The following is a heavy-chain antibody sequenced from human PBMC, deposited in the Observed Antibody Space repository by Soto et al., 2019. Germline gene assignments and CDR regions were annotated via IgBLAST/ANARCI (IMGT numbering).Heavy chain of an antibody. D-gene: IGHD3-3*01. J-gene: IGHJ5*02. CDR2: ISSSSSTI. Sequence: GGSLRLSCAASGFTFSSYSMNWVRQAPGKGLECVSYISSSSSTIYYADSVKGQFTISRDNAKNSLYLQMNSLRDEDTAVYFFARESRFLEWLSLNWFDPWGQGTLVTVSS. CDR3: ARESRFLEWLSLNWFDP. CDR1: GFTFSSYS. V-gene: IGHV3-48*02.